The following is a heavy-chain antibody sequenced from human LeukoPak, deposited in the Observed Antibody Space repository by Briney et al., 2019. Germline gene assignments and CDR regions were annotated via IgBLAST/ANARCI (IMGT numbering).Heavy chain of an antibody. D-gene: IGHD6-13*01. Sequence: ASVKVSCKASGGTFSSYAISWVRQAPGQGLEWMGGIIPIFGTANYAQKFQGRVTITADESTSTAYMELSSLRSEDTAVYYCARGSRIAAAGIYAFDIWGQGTMVTVSS. CDR3: ARGSRIAAAGIYAFDI. CDR2: IIPIFGTA. J-gene: IGHJ3*02. CDR1: GGTFSSYA. V-gene: IGHV1-69*13.